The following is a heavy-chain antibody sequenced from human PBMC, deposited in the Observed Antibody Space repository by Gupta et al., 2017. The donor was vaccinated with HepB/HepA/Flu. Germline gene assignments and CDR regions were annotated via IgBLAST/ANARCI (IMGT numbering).Heavy chain of an antibody. CDR3: ARVGYYDILSGYLDDFDY. CDR1: GFTFSSYS. CDR2: ISSGSTAI. J-gene: IGHJ4*02. D-gene: IGHD3-9*01. Sequence: EVQLVESGGGLVQTGGSLRLSCAASGFTFSSYSMTWVRQARGKGLEWVSYISSGSTAIYYADSVKGRFTISRDNAKNSLYLQMNSLRDEDTAVYYCARVGYYDILSGYLDDFDYWGQGTLVTVSS. V-gene: IGHV3-48*02.